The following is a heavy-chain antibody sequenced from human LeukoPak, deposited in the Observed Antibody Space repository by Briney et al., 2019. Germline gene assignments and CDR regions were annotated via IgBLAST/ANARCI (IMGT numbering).Heavy chain of an antibody. V-gene: IGHV4-59*11. Sequence: SETLSLTCTVSGGSISSHYWRWVRQPPGMGLEWVGYIYFTGSTNYNPSLKSRATISVDTSKNQFSLKLSSVTAADTAVYYCARGGGSPHFWGQGTLVTVSS. CDR2: IYFTGST. CDR1: GGSISSHY. CDR3: ARGGGSPHF. J-gene: IGHJ4*02. D-gene: IGHD2-15*01.